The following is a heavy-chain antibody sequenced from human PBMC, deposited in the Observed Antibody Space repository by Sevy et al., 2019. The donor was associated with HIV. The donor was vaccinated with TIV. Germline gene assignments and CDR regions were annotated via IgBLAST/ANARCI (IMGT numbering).Heavy chain of an antibody. Sequence: GGSLRLSCAASGFTFSSYWMSWVRQAPGKGLEWVANIKQDGSVKYYVDSVKGRFTISRDNAKNSLYLQMNSLRAEDTAVYYCATDYPNNYYDSSGTNYYYGMDVWGQGTTVTVSS. D-gene: IGHD3-22*01. V-gene: IGHV3-7*01. CDR3: ATDYPNNYYDSSGTNYYYGMDV. CDR1: GFTFSSYW. J-gene: IGHJ6*02. CDR2: IKQDGSVK.